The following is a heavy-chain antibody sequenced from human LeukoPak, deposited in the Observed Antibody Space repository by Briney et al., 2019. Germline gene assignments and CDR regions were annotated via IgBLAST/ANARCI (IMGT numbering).Heavy chain of an antibody. CDR1: GGSFSGYY. D-gene: IGHD1-26*01. CDR3: ARGSKMLGYNWFDT. V-gene: IGHV4-34*01. J-gene: IGHJ5*02. CDR2: INHSRST. Sequence: KPSETLSLTCAVYGGSFSGYYWNWIRQPPAKGLEWIGEINHSRSTNYIPSLKSRVTISVDTSKRQLSLKLSSVTAADTAVYYCARGSKMLGYNWFDTWGQGTLVTVSS.